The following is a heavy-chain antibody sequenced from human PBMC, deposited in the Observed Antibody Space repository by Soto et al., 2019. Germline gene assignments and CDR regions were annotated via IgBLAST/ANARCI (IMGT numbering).Heavy chain of an antibody. CDR3: ARDGIGGTAFRGFCDY. CDR2: IWYDGSNK. Sequence: QEQLVESGGGVVQPGRSLRLSCAASGSSFSGYGMHWVRQAPGKGLEWVAVIWYDGSNKYYSDSVKGRFTISRDNSKNMRYLHMESLRAEDTAVYYWARDGIGGTAFRGFCDYWGQGTLVTVSS. D-gene: IGHD1-7*01. V-gene: IGHV3-33*01. J-gene: IGHJ4*02. CDR1: GSSFSGYG.